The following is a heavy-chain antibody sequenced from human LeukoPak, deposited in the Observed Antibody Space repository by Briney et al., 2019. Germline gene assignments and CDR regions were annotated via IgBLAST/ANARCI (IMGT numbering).Heavy chain of an antibody. Sequence: GGSLRLSCAVSGLTFSSYSMSWVRQAPGKGLEWVSSISSSSSYIYYADSVKGRFTISRDNAKNSLYLQMNSLRAEDTAVYYCARASRFTMTVEIWGQGTMVTVSS. CDR1: GLTFSSYS. D-gene: IGHD3-22*01. V-gene: IGHV3-21*01. CDR3: ARASRFTMTVEI. J-gene: IGHJ3*01. CDR2: ISSSSSYI.